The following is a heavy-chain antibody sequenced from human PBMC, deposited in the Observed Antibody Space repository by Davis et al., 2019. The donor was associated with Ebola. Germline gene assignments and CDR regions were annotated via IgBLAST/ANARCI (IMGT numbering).Heavy chain of an antibody. V-gene: IGHV1-69*06. Sequence: SVKVSCKASGGTFSSYAISWVRQAPGQGLEWMGGIIPIFGTANYAQKFQGRVTITADKSTSTAYMELSSLRSEDTAVYYCAREGGSSAEFDPWGQGTLVTVSS. CDR2: IIPIFGTA. CDR1: GGTFSSYA. CDR3: AREGGSSAEFDP. J-gene: IGHJ5*02. D-gene: IGHD3-16*01.